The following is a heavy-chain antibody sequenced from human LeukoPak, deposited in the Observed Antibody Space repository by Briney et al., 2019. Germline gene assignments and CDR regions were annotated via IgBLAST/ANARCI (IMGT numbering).Heavy chain of an antibody. D-gene: IGHD3-3*01. CDR3: ARAPYYDFWSGYPDC. J-gene: IGHJ4*02. Sequence: SVKVSFKASGGTFSSYTISWVRQAPGQGLEWMGRIIPILGIANYAQKFQGRVTITADKSTSTAYMELSSLRSEDTAVYYCARAPYYDFWSGYPDCWGQGTLVTVSS. V-gene: IGHV1-69*02. CDR1: GGTFSSYT. CDR2: IIPILGIA.